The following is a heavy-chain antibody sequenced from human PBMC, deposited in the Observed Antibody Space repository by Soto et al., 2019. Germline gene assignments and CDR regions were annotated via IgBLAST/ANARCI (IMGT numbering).Heavy chain of an antibody. D-gene: IGHD2-15*01. CDR3: AKDPMPGEVYGKEYSKY. CDR2: ISYDGSDQ. CDR1: GFTFSSYA. J-gene: IGHJ1*01. Sequence: PGGSLRLSCAASGFTFSSYAMHWVRQAPGKGLDWVAAISYDGSDQYYADSVKGRFTISRDNSKNTLFLQMNSLRGDDTAVYYYAKDPMPGEVYGKEYSKYGGKAPLVPV. V-gene: IGHV3-30-3*01.